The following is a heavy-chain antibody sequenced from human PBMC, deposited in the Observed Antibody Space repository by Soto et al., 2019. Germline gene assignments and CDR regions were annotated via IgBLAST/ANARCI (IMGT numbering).Heavy chain of an antibody. V-gene: IGHV1-2*04. D-gene: IGHD2-15*01. CDR1: GYTFTGYY. CDR3: ARDRGYCSGGSCRASAFDI. CDR2: INPNSGGT. J-gene: IGHJ3*02. Sequence: QVQLVQSGAEVKKPGASVKVSCKASGYTFTGYYMHWVRQAPGQGLEWMGWINPNSGGTNYAQKFQGWVTMTRDTSISTAYMELSRLRSDDTAVYYCARDRGYCSGGSCRASAFDIWGQGTMVTVSS.